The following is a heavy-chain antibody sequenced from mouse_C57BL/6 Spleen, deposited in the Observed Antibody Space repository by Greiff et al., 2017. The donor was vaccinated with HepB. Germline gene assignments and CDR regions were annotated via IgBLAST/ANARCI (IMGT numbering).Heavy chain of an antibody. J-gene: IGHJ2*01. D-gene: IGHD1-1*01. V-gene: IGHV5-6*01. CDR3: ARHHTVVAYYFDY. Sequence: EVMLVDSGGDLVKPGGSLKLSCAASGFTFSSYGMSWVRQTPDKRLEWVATISSGGSYTYYPDSVKGRFTISRDNAKNTLYLQMSSLKSEDTAMYYCARHHTVVAYYFDYWGQGTTLTVSS. CDR2: ISSGGSYT. CDR1: GFTFSSYG.